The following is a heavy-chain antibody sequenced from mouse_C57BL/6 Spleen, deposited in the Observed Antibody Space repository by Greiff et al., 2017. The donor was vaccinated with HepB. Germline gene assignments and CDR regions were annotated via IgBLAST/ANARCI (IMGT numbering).Heavy chain of an antibody. D-gene: IGHD2-3*01. CDR3: ARSYDGYSGFDY. V-gene: IGHV5-6*02. CDR2: ISSGGSYT. Sequence: EVMLVESGGDLVKPGGSLKLSCAASGFTFSSYGMSWVRQTPDKRLEWVATISSGGSYTYYPDSVKGRFTISRDNAKNTLYLQMSSLKSEDTAMYYCARSYDGYSGFDYWGQGTTLTVSS. CDR1: GFTFSSYG. J-gene: IGHJ2*01.